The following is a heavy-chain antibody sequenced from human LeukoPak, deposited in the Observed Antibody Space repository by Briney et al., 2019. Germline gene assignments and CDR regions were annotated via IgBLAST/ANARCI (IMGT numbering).Heavy chain of an antibody. V-gene: IGHV1-69*05. J-gene: IGHJ4*02. CDR2: IIPIFGTA. CDR1: GGTFSSYA. Sequence: SVRVSCKASGGTFSSYAISWVRQAPGQGLEWMGGIIPIFGTANYAQKFQGRVTITTDESTSTAYMELSSLRSEDTAVYYCARGPYDFWSGYPFGYWGQGILVTVSS. D-gene: IGHD3-3*01. CDR3: ARGPYDFWSGYPFGY.